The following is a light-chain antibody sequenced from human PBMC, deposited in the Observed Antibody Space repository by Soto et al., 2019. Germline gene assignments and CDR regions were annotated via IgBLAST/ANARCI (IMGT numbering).Light chain of an antibody. J-gene: IGLJ3*02. CDR2: EVT. CDR3: CSYAGSSTLV. V-gene: IGLV2-23*02. Sequence: QSALTQPASVSGSPGQSITIPCTGTSSDVGGYNLVSWYQQHPDKAPRLMISEVTKRPSGVSDRFSGSKSGNTASLTISGLQAEDEAEYYCCSYAGSSTLVFGGGTKLTVL. CDR1: SSDVGGYNL.